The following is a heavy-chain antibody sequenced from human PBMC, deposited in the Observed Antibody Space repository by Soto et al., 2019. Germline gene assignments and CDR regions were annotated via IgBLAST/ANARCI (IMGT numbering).Heavy chain of an antibody. CDR1: GYSFTSYW. V-gene: IGHV5-51*01. Sequence: GDSLKISCKGSGYSFTSYWIGWVRQMPGKGLDWMGIIYPCDSDTRYSPSFQGQVTIPAXXXIXXXYXQXXXLXASDTAMYYCARDGDRTPAFDIWGQGTMVT. D-gene: IGHD3-10*01. CDR2: IYPCDSDT. J-gene: IGHJ3*02. CDR3: ARDGDRTPAFDI.